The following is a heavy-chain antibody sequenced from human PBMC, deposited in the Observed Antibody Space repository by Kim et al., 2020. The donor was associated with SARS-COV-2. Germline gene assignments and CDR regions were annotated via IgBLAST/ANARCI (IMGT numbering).Heavy chain of an antibody. CDR1: GFTFSDYG. Sequence: GGSLRLSCVASGFTFSDYGMSWVRQAPGKGLEWVSRISNRGGDTYYADSVRGRFTISRDKSHNTLYLQMNSLRAEDTALYYCARKFDDTYTSFYFCLWGQGALVTVSS. V-gene: IGHV3-23*01. J-gene: IGHJ4*02. CDR3: ARKFDDTYTSFYFCL. CDR2: ISNRGGDT. D-gene: IGHD3-22*01.